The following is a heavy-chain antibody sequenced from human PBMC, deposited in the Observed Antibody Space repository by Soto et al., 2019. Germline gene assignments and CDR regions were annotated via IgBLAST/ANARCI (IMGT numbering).Heavy chain of an antibody. CDR2: ISYDGGNK. Sequence: GWSLGLSFAASGFTFRSYGIHWVPQAPGKGVGGGGLISYDGGNKYYADSVKGRFTISRDNPQNTLYLQMNSLRPEDTAVYYCAKSLGYCTSNSGSREYDYYYGMDIWGQGTTVTVSS. CDR1: GFTFRSYG. CDR3: AKSLGYCTSNSGSREYDYYYGMDI. J-gene: IGHJ6*02. V-gene: IGHV3-30*18. D-gene: IGHD2-2*01.